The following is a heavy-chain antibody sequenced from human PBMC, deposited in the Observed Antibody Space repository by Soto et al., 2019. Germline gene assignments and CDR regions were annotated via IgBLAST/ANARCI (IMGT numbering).Heavy chain of an antibody. D-gene: IGHD6-13*01. CDR2: ISSNGGST. CDR1: GFTFSSYA. V-gene: IGHV3-64*01. J-gene: IGHJ6*02. CDR3: ARVDRPHGRSSWQVSNYYYYFGMDV. Sequence: EVQLVESGGGLVQPGGSLRLSCAASGFTFSSYAMHWVRQAPGKGLEYVSAISSNGGSTYYANSVKGRFTISRDNSKNTLYLQMGSLRAEDMAVYYCARVDRPHGRSSWQVSNYYYYFGMDVWGQGTTVTVSS.